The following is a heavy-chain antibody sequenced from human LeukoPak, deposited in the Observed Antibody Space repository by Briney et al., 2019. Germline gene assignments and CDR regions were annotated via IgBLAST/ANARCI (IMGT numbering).Heavy chain of an antibody. J-gene: IGHJ4*02. D-gene: IGHD3-22*01. CDR3: ARGDYYDSSGLFDY. Sequence: ASVKVSCKASVGTFSRYAISWVRQAPGQGLEWMGRIIPIFGTPNYAQKFQGRVTISADKSTNTAYMEVTSLRSEDTAVYYCARGDYYDSSGLFDYWGQGTLVTVSS. CDR1: VGTFSRYA. V-gene: IGHV1-69*06. CDR2: IIPIFGTP.